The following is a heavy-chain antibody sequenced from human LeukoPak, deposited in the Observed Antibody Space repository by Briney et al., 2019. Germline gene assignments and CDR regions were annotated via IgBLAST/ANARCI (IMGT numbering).Heavy chain of an antibody. CDR1: GGSISSYY. J-gene: IGHJ6*02. CDR2: IYYSGST. V-gene: IGHV4-59*01. Sequence: SETLSLTCTVSGGSISSYYWSWIRQPPGKGLEWIGYIYYSGSTNYNPSLKSRVTISVDTSKNQFSLKLSSVTAADTAVCYCARDRGSSWRNYYYYYGMDVWGQGTTVTVSS. D-gene: IGHD6-13*01. CDR3: ARDRGSSWRNYYYYYGMDV.